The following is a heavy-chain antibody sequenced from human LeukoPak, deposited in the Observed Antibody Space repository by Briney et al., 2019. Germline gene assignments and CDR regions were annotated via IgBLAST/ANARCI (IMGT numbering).Heavy chain of an antibody. V-gene: IGHV4-34*01. Sequence: SETLSLTCAVYGGSFSPYYWSWIRQPPGKGLEWIGQINHSGNTNYNPSLKSRVTISVDTSKNQFSLKLTSVTAADTAVYYCATNSSNSRAFDIWGQETMVTVSS. J-gene: IGHJ3*02. CDR1: GGSFSPYY. CDR3: ATNSSNSRAFDI. CDR2: INHSGNT. D-gene: IGHD6-13*01.